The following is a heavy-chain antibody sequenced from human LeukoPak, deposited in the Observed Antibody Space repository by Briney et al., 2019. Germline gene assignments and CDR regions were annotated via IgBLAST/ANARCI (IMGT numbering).Heavy chain of an antibody. D-gene: IGHD2-15*01. CDR2: IWYDGSNK. V-gene: IGHV3-33*01. CDR1: GFTFSSYG. Sequence: GGSLRLSCGASGFTFSSYGMHWVRQAPGKGLEWVAVIWYDGSNKYYADSVKGRFTISRDNSKNTLYLQMNSLRAEDTAVYYCARDGVNKLWNFDYWGQGTLVTVSS. J-gene: IGHJ4*02. CDR3: ARDGVNKLWNFDY.